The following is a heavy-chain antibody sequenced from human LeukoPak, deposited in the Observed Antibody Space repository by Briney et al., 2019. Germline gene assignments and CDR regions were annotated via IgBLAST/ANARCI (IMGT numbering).Heavy chain of an antibody. D-gene: IGHD4-23*01. CDR2: ISAYNGNT. CDR1: GYTFTSYG. J-gene: IGHJ3*02. CDR3: ARSTMTTVVTRDDAFDI. Sequence: ASVKVSCKASGYTFTSYGISWVRQAPGQGLEWMGWISAYNGNTNYAQKLQGRVTMTRDTSTSTAYMELRSLRSDDTAVCYCARSTMTTVVTRDDAFDIWGQGTMVTVSS. V-gene: IGHV1-18*01.